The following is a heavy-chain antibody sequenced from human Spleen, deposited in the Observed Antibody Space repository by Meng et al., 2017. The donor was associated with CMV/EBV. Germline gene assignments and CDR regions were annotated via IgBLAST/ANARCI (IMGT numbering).Heavy chain of an antibody. D-gene: IGHD2-2*01. CDR1: GGTISSSSYC. Sequence: GSLRLSCTVSGGTISSSSYCWGWIRQPPGKGLEWIGSIYYSGSTYYNPSLKSRVTISVDTSKTQFSLKLSSVTAADTAVYYCATWTIVVVPAAKWDDYWGQGTLVTVSS. V-gene: IGHV4-39*07. J-gene: IGHJ4*02. CDR2: IYYSGST. CDR3: ATWTIVVVPAAKWDDY.